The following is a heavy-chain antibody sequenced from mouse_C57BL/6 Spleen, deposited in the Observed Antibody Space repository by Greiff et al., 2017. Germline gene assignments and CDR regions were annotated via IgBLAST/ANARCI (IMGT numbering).Heavy chain of an antibody. CDR2: IDPSDSYT. CDR1: GYTFTSYW. CDR3: ARRYYGSSAMDY. V-gene: IGHV1-69*01. Sequence: VQLQQPGAELVMPGASVKLSCKASGYTFTSYWMHWVKQRPGQGLEWIGEIDPSDSYTNYNQKFKGKSTLTVDKSSSTAYMQLSSLTSEDSAVYYCARRYYGSSAMDYWGQGTSVTVSS. D-gene: IGHD1-1*01. J-gene: IGHJ4*01.